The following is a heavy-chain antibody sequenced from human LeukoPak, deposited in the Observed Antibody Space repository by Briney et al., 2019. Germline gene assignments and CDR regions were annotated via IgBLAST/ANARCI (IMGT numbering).Heavy chain of an antibody. CDR3: PRDLLIQLWQPPRLFDY. Sequence: SETLSLTCTVSGGSISSSSYYWGWIRQPPGKGLEWIGSIYYSGSTYYNPSLKSRVTISVDTSKNQFSLKLSSVTAADTAVYYCPRDLLIQLWQPPRLFDYWGQGTLVTVSS. V-gene: IGHV4-39*07. J-gene: IGHJ4*02. CDR2: IYYSGST. D-gene: IGHD5-18*01. CDR1: GGSISSSSYY.